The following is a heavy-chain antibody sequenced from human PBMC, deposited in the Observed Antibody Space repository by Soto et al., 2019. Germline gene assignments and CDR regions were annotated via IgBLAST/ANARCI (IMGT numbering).Heavy chain of an antibody. Sequence: PGGSLRLSCAASGFTFSSYAMSWVRQAPGKGLEWVPGISGSGDSTYYADSVKGRFTISRDNSKNTLYLQMNSLRAEDTAVYYCAKGVPGIAVAGTGYFQHWSPAPLVTVSS. D-gene: IGHD6-19*01. V-gene: IGHV3-23*01. J-gene: IGHJ1*01. CDR2: ISGSGDST. CDR3: AKGVPGIAVAGTGYFQH. CDR1: GFTFSSYA.